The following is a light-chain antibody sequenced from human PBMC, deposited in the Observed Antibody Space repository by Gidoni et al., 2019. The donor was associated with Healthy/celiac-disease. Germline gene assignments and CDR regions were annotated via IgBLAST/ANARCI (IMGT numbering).Light chain of an antibody. CDR1: QSVSSNY. J-gene: IGKJ4*01. CDR2: GAS. Sequence: EIVFTQSPGTLSLSPGERATLSCRASQSVSSNYLAWYQQKPGQAPRLLIYGASSRATGIPDRFSGSGSGTDFALTISRLEPEDFAVYYCQQYGRSPLTFGGXTKVEIK. CDR3: QQYGRSPLT. V-gene: IGKV3-20*01.